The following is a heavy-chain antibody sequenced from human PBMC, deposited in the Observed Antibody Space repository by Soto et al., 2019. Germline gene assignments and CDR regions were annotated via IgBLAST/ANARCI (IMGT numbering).Heavy chain of an antibody. CDR1: GYTFTTYD. J-gene: IGHJ4*02. CDR2: MNPYSGNT. D-gene: IGHD6-25*01. V-gene: IGHV1-8*01. CDR3: ARRKERSGPHYFDY. Sequence: ASVKVSCKASGYTFTTYDISWVRRATGQGLEWMGWMNPYSGNTGYAQKFQGRVTVTRNTSISTVYMELSGLRPDDTAVYYCARRKERSGPHYFDYWGQGSQVTVSS.